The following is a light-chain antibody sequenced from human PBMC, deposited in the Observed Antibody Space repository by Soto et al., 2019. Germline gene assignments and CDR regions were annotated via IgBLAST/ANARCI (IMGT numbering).Light chain of an antibody. CDR3: QQFIRYPYT. CDR1: QGIGTA. V-gene: IGKV1-13*02. CDR2: DGS. J-gene: IGKJ2*01. Sequence: AIQLTQSPSSLSASAGDGVTIACRASQGIGTALAWYQQKPGKPPRLLIYDGSSLDGGVPSRFSGSGSGTEFTLTISSLQPEDFATYYCQQFIRYPYTFGQGTKVDIK.